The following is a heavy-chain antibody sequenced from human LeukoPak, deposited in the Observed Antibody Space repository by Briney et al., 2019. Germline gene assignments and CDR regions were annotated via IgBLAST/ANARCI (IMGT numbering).Heavy chain of an antibody. V-gene: IGHV3-7*01. Sequence: GGSLRLSCAASGFAFGDYWMDWVRQAPGKGLEWVANINQDGSEKNYVDSVKGRFTISRDNAKNSLYLQMNSLRAEDTAVYYCAREDRELLSYDAFDIWGQGTMVTVSS. J-gene: IGHJ3*02. CDR3: AREDRELLSYDAFDI. CDR2: INQDGSEK. CDR1: GFAFGDYW. D-gene: IGHD1-26*01.